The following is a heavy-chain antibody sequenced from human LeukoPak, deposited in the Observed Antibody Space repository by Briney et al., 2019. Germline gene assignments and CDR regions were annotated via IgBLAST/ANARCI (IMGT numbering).Heavy chain of an antibody. V-gene: IGHV4-59*01. CDR3: ARRDYYGSGLDY. J-gene: IGHJ4*02. CDR1: GVSISSYY. CDR2: IYYSGST. D-gene: IGHD3-10*01. Sequence: SETLSLTCTVSGVSISSYYWSWIRQPPGKGLEWIGNIYYSGSTNYNPSLKSRVTISVDTSRNQFSLKLSSVTAADTAVYYRARRDYYGSGLDYWGQGTLVTVSS.